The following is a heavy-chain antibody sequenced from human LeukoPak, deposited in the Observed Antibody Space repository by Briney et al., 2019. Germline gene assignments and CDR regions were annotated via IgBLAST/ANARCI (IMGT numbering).Heavy chain of an antibody. D-gene: IGHD2-21*02. CDR2: ISYDGSNK. CDR1: GFTFSSYA. CDR3: SRTYCGGDCYYNWFDP. Sequence: GGSLRLSCAASGFTFSSYAMHWVRQAPGKGLEWVAVISYDGSNKYYADSVKGRFTISRDNSKSTLYLQMNSLRAEDTAVYYCSRTYCGGDCYYNWFDPWGQGTLVTVSS. J-gene: IGHJ5*02. V-gene: IGHV3-30-3*01.